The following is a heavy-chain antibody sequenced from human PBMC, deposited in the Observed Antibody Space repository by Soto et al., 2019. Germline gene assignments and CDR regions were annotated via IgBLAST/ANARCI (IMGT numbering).Heavy chain of an antibody. CDR1: GNTFHNYA. CDR3: AKVSRGIGVVPAALN. J-gene: IGHJ4*02. V-gene: IGHV3-23*01. Sequence: EVQLLESGGGLVQPGGSLRLSCVASGNTFHNYAMSWVRQAPGKGLEWVSGISGSGGSTYYADSVRGRFTISRDDSKNTLYLQMNSLRPEDTSVYYCAKVSRGIGVVPAALNRGQGTLVTVSS. D-gene: IGHD2-2*01. CDR2: ISGSGGST.